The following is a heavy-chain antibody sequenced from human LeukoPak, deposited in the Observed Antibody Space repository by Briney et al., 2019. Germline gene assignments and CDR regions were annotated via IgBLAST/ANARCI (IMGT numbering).Heavy chain of an antibody. CDR3: AEYRSTSGYVDS. J-gene: IGHJ4*02. D-gene: IGHD3-22*01. CDR2: IYYSGST. Sequence: PSETLSLTCTVSGGSISSNYWSWFRQPPGKGLEWIGYIYYSGSTTYNPSLKSRVTISVDTSKTQFSLKLTSVTAADTAVYYCAEYRSTSGYVDSWGQGTLVTVSS. CDR1: GGSISSNY. V-gene: IGHV4-59*08.